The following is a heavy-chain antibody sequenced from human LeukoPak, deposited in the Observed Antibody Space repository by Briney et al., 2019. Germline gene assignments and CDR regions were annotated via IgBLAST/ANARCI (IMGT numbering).Heavy chain of an antibody. CDR1: GFTFSTYS. CDR2: IRSSSAYI. J-gene: IGHJ1*01. V-gene: IGHV3-21*01. D-gene: IGHD4-17*01. CDR3: ARDLTTATTAYLHH. Sequence: GGSLRLSCAASGFTFSTYSMNWVRQAPGKGLEWVSSIRSSSAYIYYADSVKGRFTISRDNAKNSLYLQMNSLRAEDTAVYYCARDLTTATTAYLHHWGQGTQVIVSS.